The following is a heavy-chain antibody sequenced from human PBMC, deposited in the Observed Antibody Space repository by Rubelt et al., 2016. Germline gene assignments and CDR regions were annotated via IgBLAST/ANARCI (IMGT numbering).Heavy chain of an antibody. Sequence: QVQLQQWGAGLVKPSETLSLTCAVYGGSFSGYSWTWIRQPPGKGLEWLGEIDHSGNTDYIPSLKSRVSISVDTSKKQISLKMSSVTAADTAVYYCVTYGGTYQFDDWGQGTLVTVSS. J-gene: IGHJ4*02. CDR1: GGSFSGYS. V-gene: IGHV4-34*01. CDR3: VTYGGTYQFDD. CDR2: IDHSGNT. D-gene: IGHD2-21*01.